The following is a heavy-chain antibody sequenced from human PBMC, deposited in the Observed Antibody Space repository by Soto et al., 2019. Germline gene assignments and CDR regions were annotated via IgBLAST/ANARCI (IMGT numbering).Heavy chain of an antibody. V-gene: IGHV1-2*02. Sequence: SVKVSCKASGYTFTGYYMHWVRQAPGQGLEWMGWINPNSGGTNYAQKFQGRVTMTRDTSISTAYMELSRLRSDDTAVYYCAREKWLDKSFDYWGQGTLVTVSS. CDR1: GYTFTGYY. J-gene: IGHJ4*02. D-gene: IGHD6-19*01. CDR3: AREKWLDKSFDY. CDR2: INPNSGGT.